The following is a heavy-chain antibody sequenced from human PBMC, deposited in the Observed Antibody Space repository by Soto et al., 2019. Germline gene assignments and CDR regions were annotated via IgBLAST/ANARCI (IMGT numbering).Heavy chain of an antibody. J-gene: IGHJ6*02. Sequence: SVKVSCKASGGTFSSYAISWVRQAPGQGLEWMGGIIPIFGTANYAQKFQGRVTITADESTSTAYMELSSLRSEDTAVYYCARDLRKRGQSYLRNMDVWGQGTTVTVSS. CDR2: IIPIFGTA. D-gene: IGHD1-26*01. V-gene: IGHV1-69*13. CDR3: ARDLRKRGQSYLRNMDV. CDR1: GGTFSSYA.